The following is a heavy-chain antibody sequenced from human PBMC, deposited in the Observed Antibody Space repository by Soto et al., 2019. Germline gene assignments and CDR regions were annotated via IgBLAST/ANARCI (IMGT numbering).Heavy chain of an antibody. CDR3: ARDHITMVRGVIIPVNYYYGMDV. J-gene: IGHJ6*02. Sequence: SVKVSCKASGGTFSSYAISWVRQAPGQGLEWMGGIIPIFGTANYAQKFQGRVTITADESTSTAYMELSSLRSEDTAVYYCARDHITMVRGVIIPVNYYYGMDVWGQGTTVTVSS. D-gene: IGHD3-10*01. CDR1: GGTFSSYA. V-gene: IGHV1-69*13. CDR2: IIPIFGTA.